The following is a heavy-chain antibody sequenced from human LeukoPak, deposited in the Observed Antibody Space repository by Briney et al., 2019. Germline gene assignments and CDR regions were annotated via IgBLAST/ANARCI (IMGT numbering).Heavy chain of an antibody. CDR1: GYSFTSYW. CDR2: IYPGDSDT. V-gene: IGHV5-51*01. CDR3: ARLDIVATIVQGAFDY. D-gene: IGHD5-12*01. Sequence: KPGESLKISCKGSGYSFTSYWIGWVRQMPGKGLEWMGIIYPGDSDTRYSPSFQGQVTISADKSISTAYLQWSSLKASDTAMYYCARLDIVATIVQGAFDYWGQGTLVTVSS. J-gene: IGHJ4*02.